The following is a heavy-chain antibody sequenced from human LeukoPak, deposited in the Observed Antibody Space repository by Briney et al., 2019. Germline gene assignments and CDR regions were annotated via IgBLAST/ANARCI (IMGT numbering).Heavy chain of an antibody. D-gene: IGHD2-15*01. CDR1: GFTFDDYT. CDR3: ASTGVVVKGGFDY. V-gene: IGHV3-43*01. CDR2: ISWDGGST. J-gene: IGHJ4*02. Sequence: PGGSLRLSCAASGFTFDDYTMHWVRQAPGKGLEWVSLISWDGGSTYYADSVKGRFTISRDDSKNSLYLQMNSLRTEDTALYYCASTGVVVKGGFDYWGQGTLVTVSS.